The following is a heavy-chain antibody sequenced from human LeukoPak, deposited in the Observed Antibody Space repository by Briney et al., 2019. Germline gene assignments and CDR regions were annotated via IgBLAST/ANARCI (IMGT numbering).Heavy chain of an antibody. J-gene: IGHJ3*02. CDR1: GFTVSSNY. D-gene: IGHD1-26*01. CDR2: IYSATST. V-gene: IGHV3-53*05. CDR3: ARDPLEWELPRWAFDI. Sequence: GGSLRLSCAASGFTVSSNYMSWVRQAPGKGLEWVSVIYSATSTYYADSVKGRFTISRDNSKNTLYLQMNSLRAEDTAVYYCARDPLEWELPRWAFDIWGQGTMVTVSS.